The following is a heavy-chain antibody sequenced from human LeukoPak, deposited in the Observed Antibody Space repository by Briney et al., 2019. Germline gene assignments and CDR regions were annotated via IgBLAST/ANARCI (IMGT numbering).Heavy chain of an antibody. D-gene: IGHD4-17*01. V-gene: IGHV3-23*01. CDR3: AKDDYGDYGMRRFGMDV. J-gene: IGHJ6*02. CDR2: ISGSGGST. Sequence: PGGSLRLSCAASGFTFSSYGMNWVRQAPGKGLEWVSVISGSGGSTFYADSVKGRFTISRDNSKNTLYLQMNSLRAEDTAVYYCAKDDYGDYGMRRFGMDVWGQGTTVTISS. CDR1: GFTFSSYG.